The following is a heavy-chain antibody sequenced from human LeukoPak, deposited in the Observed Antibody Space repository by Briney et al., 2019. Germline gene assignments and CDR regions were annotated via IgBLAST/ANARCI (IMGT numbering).Heavy chain of an antibody. CDR2: INPNSGGT. Sequence: ASVKVSCKASGYTFTGYYMHWVRQAPGQGLEWMGWINPNSGGTNYAQKFQGRVTMTRDTSISTAYIELSRLRSDDTAVYYCAREGPHYDFWSGYQETYFDYWGQGTLVTVSS. CDR1: GYTFTGYY. V-gene: IGHV1-2*02. J-gene: IGHJ4*02. CDR3: AREGPHYDFWSGYQETYFDY. D-gene: IGHD3-3*01.